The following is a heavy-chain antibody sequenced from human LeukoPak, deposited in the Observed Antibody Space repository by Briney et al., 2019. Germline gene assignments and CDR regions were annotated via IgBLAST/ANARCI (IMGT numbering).Heavy chain of an antibody. Sequence: ASVKVSCKASGGTFSSYAISWVRQAPGQGHEWMGGIIPIFGTANYAQKFQGRVTITADESTSTAYMELSSLRSEDTAVYYCARDDGFKYYYGSSYYYYGMDVWGQGTTVTVSS. CDR3: ARDDGFKYYYGSSYYYYGMDV. CDR1: GGTFSSYA. CDR2: IIPIFGTA. J-gene: IGHJ6*02. D-gene: IGHD3-10*01. V-gene: IGHV1-69*13.